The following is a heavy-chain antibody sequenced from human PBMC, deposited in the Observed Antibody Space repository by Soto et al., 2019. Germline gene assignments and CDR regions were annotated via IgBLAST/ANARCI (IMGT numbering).Heavy chain of an antibody. V-gene: IGHV4-34*01. CDR1: AGSSSGYY. CDR3: ARGSNYGDYAYSFDI. D-gene: IGHD4-17*01. CDR2: INVSGRT. Sequence: KPSQTLSPTWPLEAGSSSGYYWNWIRQPPGKGLEWIGEINVSGRTNSNPSHKSRLTISVGTSKNQFFLKLSSVTAADTAVYYCARGSNYGDYAYSFDIWGQGTMVTVSS. J-gene: IGHJ3*02.